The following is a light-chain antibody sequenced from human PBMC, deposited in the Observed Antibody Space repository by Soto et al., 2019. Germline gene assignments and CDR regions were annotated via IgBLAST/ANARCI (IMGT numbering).Light chain of an antibody. CDR3: HQPYSAPPT. Sequence: DIQMTQSPSSLSSSVGDRVTITCRASQIISTYLNWYQQRAGLAPRLLIYAASRLQSGVPPRFSGSGSGTDFTLTISSLQPEDFATYFCHQPYSAPPTFGQGTKLEIK. CDR1: QIISTY. V-gene: IGKV1-39*01. CDR2: AAS. J-gene: IGKJ1*01.